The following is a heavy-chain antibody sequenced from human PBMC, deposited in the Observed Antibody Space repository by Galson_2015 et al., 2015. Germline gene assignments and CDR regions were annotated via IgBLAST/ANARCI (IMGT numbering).Heavy chain of an antibody. D-gene: IGHD3-16*01. CDR2: INPSGGST. CDR3: ARDRAYDYVWGSPHTFDI. J-gene: IGHJ3*02. Sequence: QSGAEVKKPGASVKVSCKASGYTFIIYYMHWVRQAPGQGLEWMGVINPSGGSTTYAQKFQGRVTMTRDTSTSTVYMDLSSLRSEDTAVYYCARDRAYDYVWGSPHTFDIWGRGTMVTVSS. V-gene: IGHV1-46*01. CDR1: GYTFIIYY.